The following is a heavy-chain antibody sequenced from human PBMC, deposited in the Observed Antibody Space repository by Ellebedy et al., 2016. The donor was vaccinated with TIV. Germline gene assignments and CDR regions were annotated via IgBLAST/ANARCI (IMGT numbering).Heavy chain of an antibody. CDR2: IYSGGST. CDR3: ARRGWDYGGNSSDAFDI. CDR1: GFTVSSNY. Sequence: GESLKISCAASGFTVSSNYMSWVRQAPGKGLEWVSVIYSGGSTYYADSVKGRFTISRHNSKNTLYLQMNSLRAEDTAVYYCARRGWDYGGNSSDAFDIWGQGTMVTVSS. V-gene: IGHV3-53*04. D-gene: IGHD4-23*01. J-gene: IGHJ3*02.